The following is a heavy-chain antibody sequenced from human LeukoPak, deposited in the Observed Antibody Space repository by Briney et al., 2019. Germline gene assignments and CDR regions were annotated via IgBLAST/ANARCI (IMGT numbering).Heavy chain of an antibody. CDR2: IRYDGSNK. D-gene: IGHD2-2*01. CDR3: AKDPTRRYCSSTSCLYYYYYMDV. CDR1: GFTFSSYG. V-gene: IGHV3-30*02. J-gene: IGHJ6*03. Sequence: GGSLRLSCAASGFTFSSYGMHWVRQAPGKGLEWVAFIRYDGSNKYYADSVKGRFTISRDNSKNTLYLQMNSLRAEDTAVYYCAKDPTRRYCSSTSCLYYYYYMDVWGKGTTVTISS.